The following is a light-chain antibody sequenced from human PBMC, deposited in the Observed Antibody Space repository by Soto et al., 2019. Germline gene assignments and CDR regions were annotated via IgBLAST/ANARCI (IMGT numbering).Light chain of an antibody. V-gene: IGKV1-9*01. Sequence: DIQLTQSPSFLSASVGDRVIITCRASRGISSYLAWYQQKPGKAPNLLIYAASTLQSGVPSRFSGSGSGTEFTLTISSLQPEDFATYYCQQLNSYPLTFGGGTKVEIK. CDR1: RGISSY. CDR2: AAS. J-gene: IGKJ4*01. CDR3: QQLNSYPLT.